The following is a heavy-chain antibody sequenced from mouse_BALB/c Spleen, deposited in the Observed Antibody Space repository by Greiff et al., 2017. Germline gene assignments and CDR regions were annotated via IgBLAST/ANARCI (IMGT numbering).Heavy chain of an antibody. D-gene: IGHD3-3*01. J-gene: IGHJ1*01. V-gene: IGHV1-80*01. CDR3: AREGCGNDWYFDV. Sequence: VQLQQSGAELVRPGSSVKISCKASGYAFSSYWMNWVKQRPGQGLEWIGQIYPGDGDTNYNGKFKGKATLTADKSSSPAYMQLSSLTSEDSAVYVCAREGCGNDWYFDVWGAGTTVTVSS. CDR1: GYAFSSYW. CDR2: IYPGDGDT.